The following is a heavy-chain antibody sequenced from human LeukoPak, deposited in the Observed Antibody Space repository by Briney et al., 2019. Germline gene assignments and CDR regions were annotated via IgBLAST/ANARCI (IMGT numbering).Heavy chain of an antibody. V-gene: IGHV3-23*01. J-gene: IGHJ4*02. Sequence: GGSLRLSCAASGFTFRNYWMGWVRQAPGKGLEWVSAISGSGGSTYYADSVKGRFTISRDNSKNTLYLQMNSLRAEDTAVYYCAKIKAKSAARDYWGQGTLVTVSS. CDR2: ISGSGGST. D-gene: IGHD2-2*01. CDR3: AKIKAKSAARDY. CDR1: GFTFRNYW.